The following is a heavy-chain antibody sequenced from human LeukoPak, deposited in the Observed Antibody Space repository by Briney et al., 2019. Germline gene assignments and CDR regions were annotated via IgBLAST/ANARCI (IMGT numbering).Heavy chain of an antibody. J-gene: IGHJ4*02. V-gene: IGHV1-2*02. CDR1: GYTFTGYY. CDR3: ARAPDYGGNSLAD. CDR2: VNPNSGGT. Sequence: ASVKVSCKASGYTFTGYYMHWVRQAPGQGLEWMGWVNPNSGGTNYAQKFQGRVTMTRDTSISTAYMELSRLRSDDTAVYYCARAPDYGGNSLADWGQGTLVTVSS. D-gene: IGHD4-23*01.